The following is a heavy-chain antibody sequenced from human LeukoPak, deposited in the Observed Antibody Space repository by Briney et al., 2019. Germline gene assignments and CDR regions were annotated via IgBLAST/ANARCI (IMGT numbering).Heavy chain of an antibody. CDR1: GFTFSSHL. J-gene: IGHJ5*02. CDR2: ISSDGTYT. CDR3: ARGHDSSGWPNWFDP. Sequence: GGSLRLSCAASGFTFSSHLMHWVRQAPGRGLVWVSRISSDGTYTNYADSVRGRFTISRDNAKNTLYLQMNSLRAEDTAVYYCARGHDSSGWPNWFDPWGQGTLVTVSS. D-gene: IGHD6-19*01. V-gene: IGHV3-74*01.